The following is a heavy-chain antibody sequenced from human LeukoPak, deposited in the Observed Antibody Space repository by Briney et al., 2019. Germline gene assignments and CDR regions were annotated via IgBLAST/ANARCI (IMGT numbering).Heavy chain of an antibody. D-gene: IGHD4-11*01. CDR1: GGTFSSYA. CDR2: IIPIFGTA. V-gene: IGHV1-69*05. CDR3: ARHHWDYSNYGTAYYFDY. Sequence: SVKVSCKASGGTFSSYAISWVRQAPGQGLEWMGGIIPIFGTANYAQKFQGRVTITTDESTSTAYMELSSLRSEDTAVYYCARHHWDYSNYGTAYYFDYWGQGTLVTVSS. J-gene: IGHJ4*02.